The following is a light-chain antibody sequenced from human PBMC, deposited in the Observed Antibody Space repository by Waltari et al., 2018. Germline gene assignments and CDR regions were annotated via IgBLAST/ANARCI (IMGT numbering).Light chain of an antibody. Sequence: EIVLTQSPGTLSLSPGDRDPLSCRASQTFSTTYLAWYHQKPGQAPTLPIYGASSRATGIPDRFSGSGSGTDFSLTISSLEPEDFAVYYCQQYDISPLTFGGGTKVEIK. J-gene: IGKJ4*01. CDR3: QQYDISPLT. CDR1: QTFSTTY. V-gene: IGKV3-20*01. CDR2: GAS.